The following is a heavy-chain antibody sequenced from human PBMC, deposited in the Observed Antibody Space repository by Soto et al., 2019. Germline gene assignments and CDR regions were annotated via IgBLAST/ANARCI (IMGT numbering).Heavy chain of an antibody. J-gene: IGHJ4*02. CDR1: GGTFSSSA. Sequence: QVRLVKSGAEVKQPGSSVKVSCKTSGGTFSSSAISWVRQAPGPVLQRMGVIMPTLAETHYAQRFQGRISLTADESTSTACLELSGLRSEDTATYYCARGTSDGALLPGAMKESFASWDQGTLVTVSS. D-gene: IGHD2-2*01. CDR2: IMPTLAET. CDR3: ARGTSDGALLPGAMKESFAS. V-gene: IGHV1-69*01.